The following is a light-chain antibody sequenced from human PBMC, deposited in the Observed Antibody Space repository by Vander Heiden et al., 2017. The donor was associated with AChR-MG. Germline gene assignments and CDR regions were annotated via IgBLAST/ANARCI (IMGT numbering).Light chain of an antibody. Sequence: EIVLTQSPATLSLSPGERASQSVSSYLAWYQQKPGQAPRLLIYDASNRATGIPARFSGSWSGTDFTLTISSLEPEDFAVYYCQQRSNWPTFGPGTKVDIK. V-gene: IGKV3-11*01. CDR2: DAS. CDR3: QQRSNWPT. CDR1: QSVSSY. J-gene: IGKJ3*01.